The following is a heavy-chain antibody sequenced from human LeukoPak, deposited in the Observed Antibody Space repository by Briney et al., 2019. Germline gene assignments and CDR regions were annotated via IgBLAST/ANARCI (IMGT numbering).Heavy chain of an antibody. CDR2: ISSSSSTI. Sequence: PGGSLRLSCAASGFPFTSYSMNWVRQAPGKGLEWVSYISSSSSTIYYADSVKGRFTISRDNAKNSLYLQMNSLRAEDTAVYYCARADDYVWGSYRYGPFDYWGQGTLVTGSS. V-gene: IGHV3-48*04. J-gene: IGHJ4*02. CDR3: ARADDYVWGSYRYGPFDY. D-gene: IGHD3-16*02. CDR1: GFPFTSYS.